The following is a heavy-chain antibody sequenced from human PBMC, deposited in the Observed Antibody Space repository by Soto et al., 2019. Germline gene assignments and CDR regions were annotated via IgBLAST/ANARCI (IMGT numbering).Heavy chain of an antibody. CDR2: IYYSGST. J-gene: IGHJ3*02. CDR1: GGSVSSGSYY. Sequence: QVQLQESGPGLVKPSETLSLTCTVSGGSVSSGSYYWSWIRQPPGKGLEWIGYIYYSGSTNYNPSLKSRVTISVDTSKNQFSLKLSSVTAADTAVYYCAREYSGSYFSLDAFDIWGQGTMVTVSS. CDR3: AREYSGSYFSLDAFDI. V-gene: IGHV4-61*01. D-gene: IGHD1-26*01.